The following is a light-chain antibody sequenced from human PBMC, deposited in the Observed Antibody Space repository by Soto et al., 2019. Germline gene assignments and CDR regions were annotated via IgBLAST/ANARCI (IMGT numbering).Light chain of an antibody. J-gene: IGKJ5*01. CDR1: QSGTTY. Sequence: EVVLTQSPVTLSLSPGERATLSGGAAQSGTTYLAWYQQKPGHAPRLLLYAASVRATGIPARFSGSGSGTDFTLTISSLEPEDFVVYYCQQRHYWPFTFGQGTRLEI. V-gene: IGKV3-11*01. CDR3: QQRHYWPFT. CDR2: AAS.